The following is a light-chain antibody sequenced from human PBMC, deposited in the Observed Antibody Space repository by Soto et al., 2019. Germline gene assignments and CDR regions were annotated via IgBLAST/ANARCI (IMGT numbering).Light chain of an antibody. J-gene: IGKJ5*01. V-gene: IGKV3-20*01. CDR2: GAS. Sequence: EIVLTQSPGTLSLSPGQRATLSCRASQSLSSSFLAWYQQKPGPAPRLLIYGASSRATGIPDRFSGSGSGTDFTLTISRLESEDFAVYYCQQYGSSPITFGQGTRLEIK. CDR1: QSLSSSF. CDR3: QQYGSSPIT.